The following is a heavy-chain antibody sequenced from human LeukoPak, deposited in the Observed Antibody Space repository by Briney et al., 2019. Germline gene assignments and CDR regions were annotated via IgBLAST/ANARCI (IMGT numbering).Heavy chain of an antibody. CDR3: AKTPYRVTSYHFDY. Sequence: GGSLRLSCAASGFSFSIYSMSWVRQAPGKGLEWVSSISSRSGYIYYAGSVKGRFTISRDNAKNSLYLQMNSLRAEDTAVYYCAKTPYRVTSYHFDYWGQGTLVTVSS. J-gene: IGHJ4*02. CDR2: ISSRSGYI. CDR1: GFSFSIYS. D-gene: IGHD2-21*02. V-gene: IGHV3-21*04.